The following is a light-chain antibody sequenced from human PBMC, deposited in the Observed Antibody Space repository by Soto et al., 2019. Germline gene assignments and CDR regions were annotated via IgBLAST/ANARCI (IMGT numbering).Light chain of an antibody. Sequence: HLTHSPSSLSSSFVDRVTITCRASHGIISNLACYQQKPGRAPKLLIFGASTLQSGVPSRFSGSGSGTDFTLTISSLQPEDFATYFCQKLNAYPPWTFGQGTKVDIK. J-gene: IGKJ1*01. CDR1: HGIISN. V-gene: IGKV1-9*01. CDR2: GAS. CDR3: QKLNAYPPWT.